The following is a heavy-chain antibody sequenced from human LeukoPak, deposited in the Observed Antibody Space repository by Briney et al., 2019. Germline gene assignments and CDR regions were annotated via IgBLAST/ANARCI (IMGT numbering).Heavy chain of an antibody. D-gene: IGHD2-2*01. V-gene: IGHV1-69*13. CDR2: IIPIFGTA. Sequence: ASVKVSCKASGGTFSSYAISWVRQAPGQGLEWMGGIIPIFGTANYAQKFQGRVTITADESTSTAYMELSSLRSEDTAVYYCARDASDCSSTSCQTHWGQGTLVTVSS. J-gene: IGHJ4*02. CDR1: GGTFSSYA. CDR3: ARDASDCSSTSCQTH.